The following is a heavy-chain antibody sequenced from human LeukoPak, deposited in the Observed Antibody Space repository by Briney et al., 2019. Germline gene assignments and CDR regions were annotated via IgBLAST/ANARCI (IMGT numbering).Heavy chain of an antibody. Sequence: SETLSLTCTVSGGSISSNSYYWGWIRQPPGKGLEWIGSIYYSGSTYYNPSLKSRVTISVDTSKNQFSLKLSSVTAADTAVYYCARHSSGWYWFDIWGQGTLVTVSS. CDR3: ARHSSGWYWFDI. CDR2: IYYSGST. D-gene: IGHD6-19*01. J-gene: IGHJ5*02. V-gene: IGHV4-39*01. CDR1: GGSISSNSYY.